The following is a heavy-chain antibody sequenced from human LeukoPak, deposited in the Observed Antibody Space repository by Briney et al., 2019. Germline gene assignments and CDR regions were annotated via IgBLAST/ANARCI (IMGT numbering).Heavy chain of an antibody. J-gene: IGHJ4*02. V-gene: IGHV3-30-3*01. CDR2: ISYDGSNK. D-gene: IGHD6-6*01. CDR3: AKYQQASSRRFDY. Sequence: GGSLRLSCAASGFTFGSHAMSWVRQAPGKGLEWVAVISYDGSNKYYADSVKGRFTISRDNSKNTLYLQMSSLRAEDTAVYYCAKYQQASSRRFDYWGQGTLVTVSS. CDR1: GFTFGSHA.